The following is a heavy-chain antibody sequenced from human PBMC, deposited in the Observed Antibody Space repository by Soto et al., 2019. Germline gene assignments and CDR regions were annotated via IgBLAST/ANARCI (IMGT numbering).Heavy chain of an antibody. J-gene: IGHJ6*02. CDR2: IYHSGST. Sequence: PSETLSLTCAVSGGSISSGGYCWSLNRQPPGKGLEWIGYIYHSGSTYYNPSLKSRVTISVDTSKNQFSLKLSSVTAADTAVYYCARSTDLLRYYYGMDVWGQGTTVTVSS. V-gene: IGHV4-61*08. D-gene: IGHD2-15*01. CDR3: ARSTDLLRYYYGMDV. CDR1: GGSISSGGYC.